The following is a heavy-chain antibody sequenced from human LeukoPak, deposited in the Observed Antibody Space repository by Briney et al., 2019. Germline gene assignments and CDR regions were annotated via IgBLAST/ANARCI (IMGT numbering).Heavy chain of an antibody. CDR3: AKFRLPGIGLRDWFFDL. V-gene: IGHV4-59*08. J-gene: IGHJ2*01. CDR1: GGTISSYY. CDR2: IHYSGST. Sequence: PSETLSPTCTVSGGTISSYYWNWIRQPPGKGLEWIGYIHYSGSTKYNPSLKSRVTISVDTSRNQFSLKLSSVTAADTAVYYRAKFRLPGIGLRDWFFDLWGRGALVTVSS. D-gene: IGHD3-10*01.